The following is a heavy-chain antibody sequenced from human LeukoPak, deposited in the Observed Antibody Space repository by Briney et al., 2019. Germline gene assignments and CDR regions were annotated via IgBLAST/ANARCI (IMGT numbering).Heavy chain of an antibody. D-gene: IGHD2-2*01. CDR3: ARGWPDIVVVPAAMNGRNWFDP. CDR1: GFTFSDHY. J-gene: IGHJ5*02. Sequence: GSLRLSCAASGFTFSDHYMSWIRQAPGKGLEWVSYISQTGTTISYAASVKGRFTISRDNATNTLYLQMNSLRAENTAVYYCARGWPDIVVVPAAMNGRNWFDPWGQGTLVTVSS. V-gene: IGHV3-11*04. CDR2: ISQTGTTI.